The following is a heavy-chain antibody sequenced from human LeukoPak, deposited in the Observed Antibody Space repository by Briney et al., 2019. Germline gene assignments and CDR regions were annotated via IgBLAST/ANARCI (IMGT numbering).Heavy chain of an antibody. D-gene: IGHD3-22*01. CDR1: GFTFSTYE. CDR3: ARGGPDYYDTSGYSDY. CDR2: ISSSGATT. Sequence: GGSLRLSCAASGFTFSTYEMNWVRQAPGKGLEWVSYISSSGATTYYADSVKGRFSISRDNAKKSVSLQMDSLRSEDTAVYYCARGGPDYYDTSGYSDYWGQGTLVTVSS. J-gene: IGHJ4*02. V-gene: IGHV3-48*03.